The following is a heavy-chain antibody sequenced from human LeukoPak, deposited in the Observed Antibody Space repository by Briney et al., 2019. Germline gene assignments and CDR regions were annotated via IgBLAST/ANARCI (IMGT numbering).Heavy chain of an antibody. J-gene: IGHJ4*02. CDR3: ARDLMYCSSTTCYLEY. CDR1: GYTFTSYD. Sequence: ASVKVSCKASGYTFTSYDINWVRQATGQGLEWMGLVNPNSGYTVYAQKFQGRVTMTRDTSISTAYLELSSLRSEDTAFYYCARDLMYCSSTTCYLEYWGQGTLVTVAS. CDR2: VNPNSGYT. D-gene: IGHD2-2*01. V-gene: IGHV1-8*01.